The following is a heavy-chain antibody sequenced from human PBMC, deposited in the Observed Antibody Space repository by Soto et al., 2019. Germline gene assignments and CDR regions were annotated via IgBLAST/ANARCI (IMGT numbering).Heavy chain of an antibody. D-gene: IGHD5-12*01. CDR2: VYYNGNT. CDR1: GGSISPYY. Sequence: LSLTCTVSGGSISPYYWNWIRQTPGKGLEWIGYVYYNGNTRYSPTLKSRVTISVDTSENQLSLKLTSVTAADTGVYYCARQGTYDSPRRLWIDPWGQGPLVTVSS. V-gene: IGHV4-59*08. J-gene: IGHJ5*02. CDR3: ARQGTYDSPRRLWIDP.